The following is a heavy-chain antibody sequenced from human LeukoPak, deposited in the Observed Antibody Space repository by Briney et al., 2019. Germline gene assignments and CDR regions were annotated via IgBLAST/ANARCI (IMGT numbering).Heavy chain of an antibody. D-gene: IGHD6-13*01. J-gene: IGHJ4*02. CDR2: IKQDGSEK. CDR3: AKRSSGEYSSSGYFDY. CDR1: GFTFSSYW. V-gene: IGHV3-7*03. Sequence: GGSLRLSCAASGFTFSSYWMSWVRQAPGKGLEWVANIKQDGSEKYYVDSVKGRFTISRDNAKNSLYLQMNSLRAEDTAVYYCAKRSSGEYSSSGYFDYWGQGTLVTVSS.